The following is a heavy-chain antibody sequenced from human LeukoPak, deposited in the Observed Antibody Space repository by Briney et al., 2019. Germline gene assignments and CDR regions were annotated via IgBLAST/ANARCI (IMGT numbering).Heavy chain of an antibody. J-gene: IGHJ4*02. D-gene: IGHD2-15*01. CDR1: GDSISSTSYF. CDR2: IYYSGTT. Sequence: SETLSLTCTVSGDSISSTSYFWGWIRQPPGKGLEWIGTIYYSGTTYYNPSLKSRVTISVDTSKNQFSLKLSSVSASDTAVYYCARHKCSGIYCPFCYWGQGTLVTVSS. CDR3: ARHKCSGIYCPFCY. V-gene: IGHV4-39*01.